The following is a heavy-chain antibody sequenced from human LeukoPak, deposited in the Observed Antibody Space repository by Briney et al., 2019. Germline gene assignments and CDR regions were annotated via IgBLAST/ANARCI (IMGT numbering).Heavy chain of an antibody. D-gene: IGHD6-13*01. V-gene: IGHV1-8*01. CDR2: MNPNSGNT. Sequence: GASVKVSCKASGYTFTGYDINWVRQATGQGLEWMGWMNPNSGNTGYAQKFQGRVTITADESTSTAYMELSSLRSEDTAVYYCASTHSSSWYMDDYWGQGTLVTVSS. CDR3: ASTHSSSWYMDDY. CDR1: GYTFTGYD. J-gene: IGHJ4*02.